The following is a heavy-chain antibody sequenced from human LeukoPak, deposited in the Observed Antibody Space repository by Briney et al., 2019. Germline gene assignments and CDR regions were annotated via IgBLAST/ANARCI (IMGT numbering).Heavy chain of an antibody. Sequence: SGGSLRLSCAASGFTFHKYWMLWVRQAPGKGLESVSRINTDGTVTTYADSVKGRFTVSRDNADNTMFLQMNSVRDEDTAVYYCATKQWLAPPPDSWGQGTPVTVSS. CDR1: GFTFHKYW. D-gene: IGHD6-19*01. V-gene: IGHV3-74*01. J-gene: IGHJ4*02. CDR3: ATKQWLAPPPDS. CDR2: INTDGTVT.